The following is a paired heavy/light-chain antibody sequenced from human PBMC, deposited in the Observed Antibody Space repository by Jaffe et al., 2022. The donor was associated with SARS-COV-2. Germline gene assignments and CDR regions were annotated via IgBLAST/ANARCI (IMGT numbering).Light chain of an antibody. Sequence: DIQLTQSPSSLSASVGDRVTITCQASQDISRYLNWFQQKPGKAPKLLIHATSNLETGVPSRFSGSGSGTVFIFTISSLQPEDVATYYCQRYDSLPLTFGGGTKVHIK. CDR1: QDISRY. CDR3: QRYDSLPLT. CDR2: ATS. J-gene: IGKJ4*01. V-gene: IGKV1-33*01.
Heavy chain of an antibody. Sequence: QVQLQESGPGLVKPSQTLSLTCTVSGGSISGGSYYWNWIRQTPGKGLEWIGRFYIRGSTDYNPSLNGRVTISLDTSNNQFSLKLISVTAADTAVYYCARTVQGLREFDYWGPGILVTVSS. CDR3: ARTVQGLREFDY. D-gene: IGHD3-10*01. CDR2: FYIRGST. V-gene: IGHV4-61*02. CDR1: GGSISGGSYY. J-gene: IGHJ4*02.